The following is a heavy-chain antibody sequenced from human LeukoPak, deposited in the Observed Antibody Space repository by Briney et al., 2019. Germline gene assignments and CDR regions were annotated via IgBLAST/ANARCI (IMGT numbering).Heavy chain of an antibody. CDR1: GYAFTDYY. D-gene: IGHD6-19*01. J-gene: IGHJ4*02. Sequence: ASVKVSCKASGYAFTDYYMQWVRQAPGQGLEWMGRINPNSGGTNYAQKFHGRVTMTRDTSINTAYMVLTSLRSDDTAVYYCARGTVTGIGWFRDFDYWGQGTLVTVSS. CDR2: INPNSGGT. V-gene: IGHV1-2*06. CDR3: ARGTVTGIGWFRDFDY.